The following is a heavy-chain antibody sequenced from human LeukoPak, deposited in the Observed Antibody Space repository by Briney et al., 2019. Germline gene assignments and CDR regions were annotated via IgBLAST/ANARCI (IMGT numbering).Heavy chain of an antibody. CDR3: AKDHRRYRYRSGSDAFDN. D-gene: IGHD6-19*01. CDR2: ISGSGGST. Sequence: GGSLRLACAASGFTFSSCAKSWVRQAPGKGLEWVSAISGSGGSTYYADSVKGRFTISRDNSKNTLYLQMNSLRAEDTAVYYCAKDHRRYRYRSGSDAFDNWGQGTMVTVSS. J-gene: IGHJ3*02. V-gene: IGHV3-23*01. CDR1: GFTFSSCA.